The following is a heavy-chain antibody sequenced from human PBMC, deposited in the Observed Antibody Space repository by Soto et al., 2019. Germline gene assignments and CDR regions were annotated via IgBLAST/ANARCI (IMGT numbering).Heavy chain of an antibody. CDR3: ARSPYCGTESNSGYLEF. V-gene: IGHV3-53*01. CDR2: MYSDGKT. Sequence: EVQLVESGGGLFQPGGSLRLSCATSGFVVDRNYMHWVRQAPGKGLEWVSVMYSDGKTYYAESVNGRFTISRDNSKNTVFLHMKSLRSEDTALYFCARSPYCGTESNSGYLEFWGQGSLVTVSS. CDR1: GFVVDRNY. J-gene: IGHJ4*02. D-gene: IGHD2-21*01.